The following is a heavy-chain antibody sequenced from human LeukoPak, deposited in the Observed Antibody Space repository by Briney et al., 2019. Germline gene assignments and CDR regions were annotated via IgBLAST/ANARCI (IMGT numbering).Heavy chain of an antibody. D-gene: IGHD2-2*01. J-gene: IGHJ5*02. CDR2: ISYDGSDK. CDR3: ARDLGCSSSSCTTNWLDP. CDR1: GFSFSSYA. V-gene: IGHV3-30*01. Sequence: GGSLRLFCAASGFSFSSYAMHWVRQAPGKGLEWVAVISYDGSDKFYADYVRGRFTISRDNSKNTLYLQMNSLRVEDTAVYYCARDLGCSSSSCTTNWLDPWGQGTLVTVSS.